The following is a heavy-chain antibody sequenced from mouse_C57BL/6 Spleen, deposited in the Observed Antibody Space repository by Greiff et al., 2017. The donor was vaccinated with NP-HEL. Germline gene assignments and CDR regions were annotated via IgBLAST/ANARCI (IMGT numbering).Heavy chain of an antibody. D-gene: IGHD1-1*01. CDR1: GFTFSDSG. CDR2: ISSGSSTI. V-gene: IGHV5-17*01. J-gene: IGHJ2*01. Sequence: EVMLVESGGGLVKPGGSLKLSCAASGFTFSDSGMHWVRQAPEKGLEWVAYISSGSSTIYYADTVKGRFTISRDNAKNTLFLQMTSLRSEDTAMYYCARPGGSSSFDYWGQGTTLTVSS. CDR3: ARPGGSSSFDY.